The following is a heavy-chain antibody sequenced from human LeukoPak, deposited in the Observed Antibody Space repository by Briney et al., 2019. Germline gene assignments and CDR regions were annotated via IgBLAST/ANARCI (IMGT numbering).Heavy chain of an antibody. CDR1: GFTFSSCT. J-gene: IGHJ3*02. CDR2: LSGTGRYI. CDR3: ARSLRDAFDI. V-gene: IGHV3-21*06. Sequence: PGGSLRLSCAASGFTFSSCTMNWVRQAPGKGLEWVSSLSGTGRYIYYADLMKGRFTISRDNAKNSLYLQMNSLRAEDTAVYYCARSLRDAFDIWGQGTMVTVSS.